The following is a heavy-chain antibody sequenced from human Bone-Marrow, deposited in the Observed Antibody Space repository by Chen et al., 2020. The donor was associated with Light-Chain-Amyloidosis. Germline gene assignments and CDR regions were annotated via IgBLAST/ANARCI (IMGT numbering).Heavy chain of an antibody. V-gene: IGHV5-51*01. CDR1: GYTFPNYW. CDR3: ARRRDGYNFDY. CDR2: IYPDDSDA. D-gene: IGHD5-12*01. Sequence: EVQLEQSGPEVKKPGEPLKISCKGSGYTFPNYWIGWVRQMPGKGLGWMGVIYPDDSDARYRPSFEGKVTISADKSITTAYLQWRSLKASDTAMYYCARRRDGYNFDYWGQGTLVTVSS. J-gene: IGHJ4*02.